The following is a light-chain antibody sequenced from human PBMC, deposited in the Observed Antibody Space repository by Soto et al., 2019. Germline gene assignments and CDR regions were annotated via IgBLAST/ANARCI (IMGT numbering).Light chain of an antibody. V-gene: IGKV3-20*01. Sequence: VLTHSPDSLALSPGETATVACRASQRVSCRFLSWYHKKPGQAPRLLIYGASSRATGISERFSGSGSGTDFTLTIARLEPEDFAVYYCQHYGSLPRPWTFGQGTNVDIK. CDR1: QRVSCRF. CDR3: QHYGSLPRPWT. CDR2: GAS. J-gene: IGKJ1*01.